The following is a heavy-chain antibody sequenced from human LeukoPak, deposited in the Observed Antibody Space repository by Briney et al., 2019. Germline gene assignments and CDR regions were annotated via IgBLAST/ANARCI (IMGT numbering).Heavy chain of an antibody. D-gene: IGHD2-2*01. Sequence: ASVKVSCKASGYPFISYVIHWVRQAPGQRLEWMGWINPDNGNAEYSQKFQGRITITRDTSTSTAYMELRSLRSDDTAVYYCARDVTYCSSTSCYVAYFDYWGQGTLVTVSS. CDR2: INPDNGNA. V-gene: IGHV1-3*01. J-gene: IGHJ4*02. CDR3: ARDVTYCSSTSCYVAYFDY. CDR1: GYPFISYV.